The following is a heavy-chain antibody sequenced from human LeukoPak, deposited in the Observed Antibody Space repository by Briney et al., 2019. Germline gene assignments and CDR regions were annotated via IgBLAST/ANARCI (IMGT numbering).Heavy chain of an antibody. V-gene: IGHV1-18*04. CDR2: ISAYNDNT. CDR1: GYTFTGYY. D-gene: IGHD3-22*01. J-gene: IGHJ4*02. Sequence: GASVKVSCKASGYTFTGYYMHWVRQAPGQGLEWMGWISAYNDNTNSAQKFQGRLTMTIDTSTSTAFMDLVSLRSDDTAVYYCARDRDYYDISSGNYPGFFDYWGQGTLVTVSS. CDR3: ARDRDYYDISSGNYPGFFDY.